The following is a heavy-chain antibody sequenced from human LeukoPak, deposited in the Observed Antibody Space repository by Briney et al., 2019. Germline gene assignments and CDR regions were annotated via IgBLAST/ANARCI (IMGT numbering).Heavy chain of an antibody. D-gene: IGHD2-21*02. CDR1: GYTFTSYH. CDR3: ATLSHCGGDCYSDNYFDY. V-gene: IGHV1-46*01. J-gene: IGHJ4*02. CDR2: INPSGGST. Sequence: ASVKVSCKASGYTFTSYHMHWVRQAPGQGLEWMGIINPSGGSTSYAQKFQGRVTMTRDTSTSTVYMELSSLRSEDTAVYYCATLSHCGGDCYSDNYFDYWGQGTLVTVSS.